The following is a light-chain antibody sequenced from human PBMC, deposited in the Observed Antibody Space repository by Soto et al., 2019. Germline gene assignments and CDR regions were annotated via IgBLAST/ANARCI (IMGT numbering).Light chain of an antibody. V-gene: IGKV3-15*01. CDR2: RAS. J-gene: IGKJ1*01. Sequence: IRMTQSPATLSVSAGERATLSCGASQTIYSNVAWYQQRPGQAPRLLIYRASARATGIPARFSGSGYGTEFNLTIGSLQPEDSAVYYCQQRSNWPGTFGQGTKVDIK. CDR1: QTIYSN. CDR3: QQRSNWPGT.